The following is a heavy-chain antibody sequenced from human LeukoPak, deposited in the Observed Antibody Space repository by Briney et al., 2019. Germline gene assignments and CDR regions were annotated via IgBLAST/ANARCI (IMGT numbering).Heavy chain of an antibody. CDR1: GFIFSNYA. D-gene: IGHD2-2*01. Sequence: TGGSLRLSCAASGFIFSNYARSWVRQAPGKVLEWVSSISGSGDSAYFAASVKGRFTISRDNSKNTLYLQMSSLRAEDTAVYYCAKIVVPGAIDYWGQGTLVTVSS. J-gene: IGHJ4*02. CDR2: ISGSGDSA. CDR3: AKIVVPGAIDY. V-gene: IGHV3-23*01.